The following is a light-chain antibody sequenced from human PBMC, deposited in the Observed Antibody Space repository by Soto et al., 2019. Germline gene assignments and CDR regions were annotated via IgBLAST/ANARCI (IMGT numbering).Light chain of an antibody. Sequence: QSVLTQPPSVSGAPGQRVTISCTGSSSNIGASYDVHWYQQFPGTAPKLLIYGNSNRPSGVPDRFSGSKSGTSASLAITGLQAEDEADYYCQSYDTSLSAYYVFGTGTKVTAL. CDR2: GNS. CDR3: QSYDTSLSAYYV. V-gene: IGLV1-40*01. J-gene: IGLJ1*01. CDR1: SSNIGASYD.